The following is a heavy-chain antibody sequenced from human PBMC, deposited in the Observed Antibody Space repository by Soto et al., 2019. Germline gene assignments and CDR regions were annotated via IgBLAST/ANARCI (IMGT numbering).Heavy chain of an antibody. D-gene: IGHD3-10*02. V-gene: IGHV4-34*01. J-gene: IGHJ4*02. CDR3: ARGRWYYVLDGGRNFDY. CDR2: INHSGST. CDR1: GGSFSGYY. Sequence: SETLSLTCAVYGGSFSGYYWSWIRQPPGKGLEWIGEINHSGSTNYNPSLKSRVTISVDTSKNQFSLKLSSVTAADTAVYYCARGRWYYVLDGGRNFDYWGQGTLVTVS.